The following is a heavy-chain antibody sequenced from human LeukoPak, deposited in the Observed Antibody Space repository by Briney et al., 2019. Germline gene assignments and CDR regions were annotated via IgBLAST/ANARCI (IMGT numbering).Heavy chain of an antibody. CDR2: INSDGSST. Sequence: PGGSLRLSCEGSGFTFSNHEMHWVRQAPGKGLVWVSRINSDGSSTSYADSVKGRLTISRDNAKNTLYLQMNSLRAEDTAVYYCARAVRWRMEYYFDYWGQGTLVTVSS. D-gene: IGHD3-3*01. CDR1: GFTFSNHE. V-gene: IGHV3-74*01. J-gene: IGHJ4*02. CDR3: ARAVRWRMEYYFDY.